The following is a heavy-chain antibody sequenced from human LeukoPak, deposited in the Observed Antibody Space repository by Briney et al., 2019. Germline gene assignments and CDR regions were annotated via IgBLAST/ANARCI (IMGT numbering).Heavy chain of an antibody. Sequence: GASVKVSCKASGYTFIGYYIHWVRQAPGQGLEWMGWINPNSGGTNYGQKFQGRVMMTRDTSISTVSMELSRLTFDDMAVYFCARDRVLAERDFWSVLDAFDIWGQGTTVTVSS. CDR2: INPNSGGT. V-gene: IGHV1-2*02. CDR1: GYTFIGYY. D-gene: IGHD3-3*01. CDR3: ARDRVLAERDFWSVLDAFDI. J-gene: IGHJ3*02.